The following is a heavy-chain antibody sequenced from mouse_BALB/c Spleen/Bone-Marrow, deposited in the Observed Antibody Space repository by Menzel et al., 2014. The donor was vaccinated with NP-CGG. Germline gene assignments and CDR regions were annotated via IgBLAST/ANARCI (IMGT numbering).Heavy chain of an antibody. CDR2: IDPANGNT. Sequence: VQLQQSGAELVKPGASVKLSCTASGFNIKDTYMHWVKQRPEQGLEWIGRIDPANGNTKYDPKFQGKATITADTSSNTAYLQLSSLTSEDTAVYYCALYDDYDVGYWGQGTTLTVSS. CDR3: ALYDDYDVGY. CDR1: GFNIKDTY. D-gene: IGHD2-4*01. J-gene: IGHJ2*01. V-gene: IGHV14-3*02.